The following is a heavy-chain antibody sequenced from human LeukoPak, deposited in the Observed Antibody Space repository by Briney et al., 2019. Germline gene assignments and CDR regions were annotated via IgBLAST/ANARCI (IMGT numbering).Heavy chain of an antibody. CDR1: GFTFSSYA. Sequence: GGSLRLFCAASGFTFSSYAMSWVRQAPGKGLEWVSAISGSGGSTYYADSVKGRFTISRDNSKNTLYLQMNSLRAEDTAVYYCAKDDTVPMYYFAYSGQGTLVTVSS. J-gene: IGHJ4*02. CDR2: ISGSGGST. CDR3: AKDDTVPMYYFAY. V-gene: IGHV3-23*01. D-gene: IGHD4-17*01.